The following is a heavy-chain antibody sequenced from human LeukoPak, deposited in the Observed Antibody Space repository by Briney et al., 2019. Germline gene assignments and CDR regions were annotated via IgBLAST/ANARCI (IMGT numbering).Heavy chain of an antibody. CDR3: ARDRDRYGSTDY. CDR2: ISHSGST. D-gene: IGHD2-21*01. V-gene: IGHV4-34*01. CDR1: GGSFSSSY. J-gene: IGHJ4*02. Sequence: SETLSLTCAVYGGSFSSSYWSWIRQPPGKGLEWIGEISHSGSTKYNPSLKSRVTISVDTSQSQFSLKLSSVTAADTAVYYCARDRDRYGSTDYWGQGTLVTVSS.